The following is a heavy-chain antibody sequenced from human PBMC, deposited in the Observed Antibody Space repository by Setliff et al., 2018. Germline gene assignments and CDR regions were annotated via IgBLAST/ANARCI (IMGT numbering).Heavy chain of an antibody. CDR1: GGSMSSGPNY. V-gene: IGHV4-61*02. CDR2: VYSSVYSSGIT. J-gene: IGHJ6*03. CDR3: ARESAGDESVRHLYYTDV. D-gene: IGHD1-1*01. Sequence: NPSETLSLTCTVSGGSMSSGPNYWSWIRQPAGRGLEWVGRVYSSVYSSGITSYNPSLKSRVTISMDTSKNQFSLGLTSVTAADTAVYYCARESAGDESVRHLYYTDVWGRGTTVTV.